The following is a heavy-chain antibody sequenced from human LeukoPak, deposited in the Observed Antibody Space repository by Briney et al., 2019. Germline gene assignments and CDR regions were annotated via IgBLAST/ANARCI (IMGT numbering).Heavy chain of an antibody. D-gene: IGHD4-17*01. V-gene: IGHV3-23*01. CDR3: ATHYGDYPVQNSEYFGY. CDR2: ISGSGGST. Sequence: GGSLRLSCAASGFTFSSYAISWVRQAPGKGLEWVSAISGSGGSTYYADSVKGRFTISRDNSKNTLYLQMNSLRAEDTAVYYCATHYGDYPVQNSEYFGYWGQGTLVTVSS. J-gene: IGHJ4*02. CDR1: GFTFSSYA.